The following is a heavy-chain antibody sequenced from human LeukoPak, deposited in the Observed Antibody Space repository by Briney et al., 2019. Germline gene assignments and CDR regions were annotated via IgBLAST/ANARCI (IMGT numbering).Heavy chain of an antibody. J-gene: IGHJ6*02. CDR3: ARDQVVVRYYYYGMDV. V-gene: IGHV1-2*02. D-gene: IGHD2-15*01. Sequence: ASVKVSCKASGYTFTGYYMHWVRQAPGQGLEWMGWINPNSGGTNYAQKLQGRVTMTTDTSTSTAYMELRSLRSDDTAVYYCARDQVVVRYYYYGMDVWGQGTTVTVSS. CDR2: INPNSGGT. CDR1: GYTFTGYY.